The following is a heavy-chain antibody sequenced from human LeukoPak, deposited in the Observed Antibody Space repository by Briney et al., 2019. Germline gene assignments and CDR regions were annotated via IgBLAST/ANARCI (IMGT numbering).Heavy chain of an antibody. Sequence: GGSLRLSCAASGFTFSNYGMHWVRQAPGKGLEWVAVISYDGSDKHYADSVKGRFTISRDNSRNTLYLQMNSLRAEDTAVYYCAREQPSTWYFHWGQGTLVTVSS. CDR1: GFTFSNYG. V-gene: IGHV3-30*03. J-gene: IGHJ4*02. D-gene: IGHD6-13*01. CDR3: AREQPSTWYFH. CDR2: ISYDGSDK.